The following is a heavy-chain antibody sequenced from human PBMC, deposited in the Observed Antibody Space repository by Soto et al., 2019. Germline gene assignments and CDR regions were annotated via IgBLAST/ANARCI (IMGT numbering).Heavy chain of an antibody. J-gene: IGHJ6*02. CDR3: ARGDYYDSSGYYRYYYYGIDV. D-gene: IGHD3-22*01. Sequence: QVQLVQSGAEVKKPGASVKVSCKASGYTFTSYGISWVRQAPGQGLEWMGWISAYNGNTNYAQKLQGRVTMTTDTSTSTAYMGLRSLRSDDEAVYYCARGDYYDSSGYYRYYYYGIDVWGQGTTVTGSS. CDR1: GYTFTSYG. CDR2: ISAYNGNT. V-gene: IGHV1-18*01.